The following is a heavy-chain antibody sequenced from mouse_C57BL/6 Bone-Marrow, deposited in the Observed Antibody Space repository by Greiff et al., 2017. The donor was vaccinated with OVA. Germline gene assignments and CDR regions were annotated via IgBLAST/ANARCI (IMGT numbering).Heavy chain of an antibody. CDR2: IYPGDGDT. V-gene: IGHV1-82*01. Sequence: QVQLKESGPELVKPGASVKISCKASGYAFSSSWVNWVKQRPGKGLEWIGRIYPGDGDTNYNGKFKGKATLTADKSSSTAYMQLSSLTSEDSAVDFCARGVYYYGSSYLYWGQGTTLTVSS. D-gene: IGHD1-1*01. CDR3: ARGVYYYGSSYLY. J-gene: IGHJ2*01. CDR1: GYAFSSSW.